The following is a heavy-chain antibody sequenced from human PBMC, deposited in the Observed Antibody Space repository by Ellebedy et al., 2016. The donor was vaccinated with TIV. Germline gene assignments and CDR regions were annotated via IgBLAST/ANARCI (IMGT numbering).Heavy chain of an antibody. CDR2: IRSKAYGGTT. CDR1: GFIFGDYA. CDR3: TGVAGYYHYGMDV. V-gene: IGHV3-49*03. J-gene: IGHJ6*02. Sequence: GASLKISCTASGFIFGDYAMSWFRQAPGKGLEWVGFIRSKAYGGTTEYAASVKGRFTISRDDSRSIAYLHMNTLKTEDTAVYYCTGVAGYYHYGMDVWGQGTTVTVSS. D-gene: IGHD2-15*01.